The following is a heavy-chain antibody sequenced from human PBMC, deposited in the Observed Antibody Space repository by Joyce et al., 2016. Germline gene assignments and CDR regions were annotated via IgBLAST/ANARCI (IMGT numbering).Heavy chain of an antibody. Sequence: EVHLVESGGGLVKPGGSLSLSCAASGFSFTTFTMNWVRQAPVKGREWVSSISSSSTLIYDADSVKGRFTISRDNAKNSLYLQMNSLRAEDTALYYCARDDSSVNNWFDPWGHGTLVTVSS. CDR2: ISSSSTLI. V-gene: IGHV3-21*01. D-gene: IGHD3-22*01. J-gene: IGHJ5*02. CDR1: GFSFTTFT. CDR3: ARDDSSVNNWFDP.